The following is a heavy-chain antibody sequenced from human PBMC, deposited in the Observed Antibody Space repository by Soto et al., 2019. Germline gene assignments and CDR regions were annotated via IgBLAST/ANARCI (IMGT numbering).Heavy chain of an antibody. CDR2: ISGSNGVT. D-gene: IGHD3-22*01. J-gene: IGHJ4*02. CDR1: GFTFSNYA. Sequence: GGSLRLSCAASGFTFSNYAMSWVRQAPGKGLEWVSAISGSNGVTYYADSVTGRFTISRDNSKNTLYLQMNSLRAEDTAVYYCAKGDLYYYDRGLDYWGPGTLVTVSS. CDR3: AKGDLYYYDRGLDY. V-gene: IGHV3-23*01.